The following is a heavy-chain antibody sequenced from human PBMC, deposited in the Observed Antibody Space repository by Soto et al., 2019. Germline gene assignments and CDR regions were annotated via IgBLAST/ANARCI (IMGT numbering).Heavy chain of an antibody. V-gene: IGHV3-30*03. CDR2: ISYDGSNK. Sequence: QVQLVESGGGVVQPGRSLRLSCAASGFTFSSYGMHWVRQAPGKGLEWVAVISYDGSNKYYADSVKGRFTISRDNSKNTLYLQMNSLRAEDTAVYYCTGGDPRFDYWGQGTLVTVSS. D-gene: IGHD2-21*02. CDR3: TGGDPRFDY. CDR1: GFTFSSYG. J-gene: IGHJ4*02.